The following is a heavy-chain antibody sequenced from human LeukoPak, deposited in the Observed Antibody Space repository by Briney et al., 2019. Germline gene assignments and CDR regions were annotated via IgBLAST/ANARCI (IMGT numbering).Heavy chain of an antibody. J-gene: IGHJ4*02. Sequence: PSETLSLICTVSGGSISSYYRSWIRQPAGKGLEWTGRIYASGSTSSNPSLKGRVTMSVDTSKNQFSLRLTTVTAADTAVYYCARDSNLEYSSSRGLGRWGQGTLVTVSS. CDR1: GGSISSYY. V-gene: IGHV4-4*07. CDR3: ARDSNLEYSSSRGLGR. D-gene: IGHD6-6*01. CDR2: IYASGST.